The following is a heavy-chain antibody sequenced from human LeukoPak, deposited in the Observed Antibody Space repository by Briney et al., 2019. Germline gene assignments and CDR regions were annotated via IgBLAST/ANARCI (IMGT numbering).Heavy chain of an antibody. J-gene: IGHJ4*02. CDR1: GGSISRYY. CDR3: ASQLGGTTFH. CDR2: VYYTGIT. Sequence: SETLSLTCTVSGGSISRYYWSWIRQPPGKGLEWIGYVYYTGITNYNPSLKSRVSMSLDTSKSQFSLKLRSVTAADTAVYFCASQLGGTTFHWGQGTLVTVSS. D-gene: IGHD1-1*01. V-gene: IGHV4-59*01.